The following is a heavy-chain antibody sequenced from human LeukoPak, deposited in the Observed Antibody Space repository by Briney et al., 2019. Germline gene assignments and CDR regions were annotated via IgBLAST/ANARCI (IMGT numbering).Heavy chain of an antibody. CDR1: GGSISSSSYY. CDR3: ASIYCSGGSCYSDY. CDR2: IYYSGST. J-gene: IGHJ4*02. V-gene: IGHV4-39*01. Sequence: PSETLSLTCTVSGGSISSSSYYWGWIRQPPGKGLEWIGSIYYSGSTYYNPSIKSRATISVDTSKNPFSLKLSSVTAADTAVYYCASIYCSGGSCYSDYWGQGTLVTVSS. D-gene: IGHD2-15*01.